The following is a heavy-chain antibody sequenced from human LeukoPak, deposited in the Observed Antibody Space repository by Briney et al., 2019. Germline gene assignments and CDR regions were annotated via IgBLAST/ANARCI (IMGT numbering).Heavy chain of an antibody. CDR1: GFTFSSYW. D-gene: IGHD2-2*01. J-gene: IGHJ4*02. CDR3: ARAGLVVPAALFDY. Sequence: GGSLSLSCTVSGFTFSSYWMSWVRQAPGKGLERVANIEHDGTTKFYLDSVKGRFTISRDNAKNSLYLQMNSLRAEDTAVYYCARAGLVVPAALFDYWGQGTLVTVSS. CDR2: IEHDGTTK. V-gene: IGHV3-7*01.